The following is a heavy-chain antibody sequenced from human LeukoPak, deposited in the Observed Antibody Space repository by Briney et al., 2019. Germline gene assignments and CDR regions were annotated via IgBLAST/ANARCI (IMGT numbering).Heavy chain of an antibody. CDR2: INHSGST. Sequence: SKTLSLTCAVYGGSFSGYYWSWIRQPPGKGLEWIGEINHSGSTNYNPSLKSRVTISVDTSKNQFSLKLSSVTAADTAVYYCARYDSSGYYPFFDYWGQGTLVTVSS. J-gene: IGHJ4*02. CDR1: GGSFSGYY. CDR3: ARYDSSGYYPFFDY. D-gene: IGHD3-22*01. V-gene: IGHV4-34*01.